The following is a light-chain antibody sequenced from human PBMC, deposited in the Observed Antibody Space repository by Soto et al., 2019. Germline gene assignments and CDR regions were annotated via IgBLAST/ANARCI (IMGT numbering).Light chain of an antibody. J-gene: IGLJ1*01. CDR2: NVS. CDR1: SSDVGAYIY. Sequence: QSALTQPASVSGSPGQSITISCTGTSSDVGAYIYVSWYQQHPGKVPKLIIYNVSNRPSGVSNRFSGSKSDNTASLTISGQQAEDEADYYCSSYTSGDSLYFGPGTKVTVL. CDR3: SSYTSGDSLY. V-gene: IGLV2-14*01.